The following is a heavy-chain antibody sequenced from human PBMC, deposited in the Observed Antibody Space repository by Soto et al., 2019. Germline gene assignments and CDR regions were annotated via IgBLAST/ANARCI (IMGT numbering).Heavy chain of an antibody. J-gene: IGHJ5*02. V-gene: IGHV4-39*01. CDR3: ARFGTFGELLNWFDP. CDR2: IYYSGST. Sequence: SETLSLTCTVSGGSISSGSYYWGWIRQPPGKGLEWIGSIYYSGSTYYNPSLKSRVTISVDTSKNQFSLKLSSVTAADTAVYYCARFGTFGELLNWFDPWGQGTLVTVSS. CDR1: GGSISSGSYY. D-gene: IGHD3-10*01.